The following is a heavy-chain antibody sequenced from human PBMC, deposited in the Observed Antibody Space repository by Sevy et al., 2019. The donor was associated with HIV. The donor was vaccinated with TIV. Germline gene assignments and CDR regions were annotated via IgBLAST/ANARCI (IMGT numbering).Heavy chain of an antibody. CDR3: AKDRQQLVLTYYFDY. Sequence: GGSLRLSCAASGFTFSSYAMSWVRQAPGKGLEWVSAISGSGGSTYYADSVKGRFTISRDNSKNTLYLQMNSLRAEDTVVYYCAKDRQQLVLTYYFDYWGQGTLVTVSS. CDR1: GFTFSSYA. J-gene: IGHJ4*02. V-gene: IGHV3-23*01. D-gene: IGHD6-13*01. CDR2: ISGSGGST.